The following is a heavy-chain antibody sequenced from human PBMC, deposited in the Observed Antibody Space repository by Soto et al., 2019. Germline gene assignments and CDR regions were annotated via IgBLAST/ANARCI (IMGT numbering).Heavy chain of an antibody. V-gene: IGHV4-30-4*08. J-gene: IGHJ6*02. D-gene: IGHD2-21*02. Sequence: QVQLQQSGPGLVKPSQTLSLTCTVSGDSISSDYYQWTWIHQSPGKGLEWIGYIHHSGSILYNPSLKSRVTISVDTSKNQFSLHLTSVTAADTAVYFCAREDDGGDSLDVWGQGTTVTVSS. CDR3: AREDDGGDSLDV. CDR1: GDSISSDYYQ. CDR2: IHHSGSI.